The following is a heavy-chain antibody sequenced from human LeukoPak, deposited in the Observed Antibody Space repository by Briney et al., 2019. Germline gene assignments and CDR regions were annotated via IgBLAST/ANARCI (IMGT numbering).Heavy chain of an antibody. J-gene: IGHJ5*02. D-gene: IGHD4-17*01. CDR2: IYYSGST. CDR1: GGSISSYY. V-gene: IGHV4-59*01. CDR3: AREGDYENWLDP. Sequence: SEALSLTCTVSGGSISSYYWSWIRQPPGKGLEWIGYIYYSGSTNYNPSLKSRVTISVDTSKNQFFLRLNSVTAADTAVYYCAREGDYENWLDPWGQGTLVTVSS.